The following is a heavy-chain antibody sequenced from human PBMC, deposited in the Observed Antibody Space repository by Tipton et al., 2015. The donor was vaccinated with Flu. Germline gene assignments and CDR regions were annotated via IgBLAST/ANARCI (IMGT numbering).Heavy chain of an antibody. CDR2: ISGSGGST. Sequence: SLRLSCAASGFTFSSYAMSWVRQAPGKGLEWVSAISGSGGSTYYADSVKGRFTISRDNSKNTLYLQMNSLRAEDTAIYYCAKDRAVTTVNYFDYWGQGTLVTVSS. CDR1: GFTFSSYA. V-gene: IGHV3-23*01. J-gene: IGHJ4*02. D-gene: IGHD4-17*01. CDR3: AKDRAVTTVNYFDY.